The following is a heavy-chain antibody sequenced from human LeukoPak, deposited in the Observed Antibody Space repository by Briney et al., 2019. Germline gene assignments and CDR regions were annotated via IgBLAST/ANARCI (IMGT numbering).Heavy chain of an antibody. V-gene: IGHV4-4*09. J-gene: IGHJ4*02. CDR1: GDSISRYY. D-gene: IGHD6-6*01. Sequence: SETLSLTCTVSGDSISRYYWSWIRQPPGKGLEWIGDIYTSGGTNYIPSLKGRVTISIDTSKNQFSLKLSSVTAADSAVYYCARLARLSTSPDRYYLDYWGQGTLVTVSS. CDR3: ARLARLSTSPDRYYLDY. CDR2: IYTSGGT.